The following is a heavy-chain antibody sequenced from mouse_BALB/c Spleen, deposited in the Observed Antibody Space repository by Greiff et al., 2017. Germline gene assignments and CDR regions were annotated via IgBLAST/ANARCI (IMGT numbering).Heavy chain of an antibody. D-gene: IGHD2-2*01. V-gene: IGHV5-6*01. J-gene: IGHJ4*01. CDR3: ARHEDGYGSMDY. CDR1: GFTFSSYG. Sequence: EVNVVESGGDLVKPGGSLKLSCAASGFTFSSYGMSWVRQTPDKRLEWVATISSGGSYTYYPDSVKGRFTISRDNAKNTLYLQMSSLKSEDTAMYYCARHEDGYGSMDYWGQGTSVTVSS. CDR2: ISSGGSYT.